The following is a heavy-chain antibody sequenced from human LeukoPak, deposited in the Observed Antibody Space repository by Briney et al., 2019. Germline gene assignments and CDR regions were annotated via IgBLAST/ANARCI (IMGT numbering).Heavy chain of an antibody. V-gene: IGHV4-34*01. J-gene: IGHJ4*02. CDR1: GGSFSGYY. Sequence: SETLSLTCAVYGGSFSGYYWSWIRQPPGKGLEWIGEINHSGSTNYNPSLKSRVTISVDTSKNQFSLKLSSVTAADTAVYYCARVRIVVVPAAGDYFDPWGQGTLVTVSS. CDR2: INHSGST. D-gene: IGHD2-2*01. CDR3: ARVRIVVVPAAGDYFDP.